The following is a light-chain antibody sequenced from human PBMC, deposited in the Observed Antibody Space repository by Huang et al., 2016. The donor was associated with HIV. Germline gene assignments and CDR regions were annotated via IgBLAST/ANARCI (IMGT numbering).Light chain of an antibody. J-gene: IGKJ2*01. CDR1: QSVSSN. CDR2: GAS. V-gene: IGKV3-15*01. Sequence: EVVMTQSPATLSVSPGERATLSCRASQSVSSNLAWYQQKPGQAPRLLIYGASTRAAGVSDRFSGSGSGTGFTLTISSLQSEDFAVYYCQQYNNWPPNTFGHGTKLEI. CDR3: QQYNNWPPNT.